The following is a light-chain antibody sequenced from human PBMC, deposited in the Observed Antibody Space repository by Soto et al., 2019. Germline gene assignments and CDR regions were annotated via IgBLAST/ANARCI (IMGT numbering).Light chain of an antibody. CDR3: QQLNTYPLT. CDR1: QGISSY. V-gene: IGKV1-9*01. Sequence: DIQLTQSPSFLSASVGDRVTITCRASQGISSYLAWYQQKPGKAPNLLIYAASTLQSGVPSRFSGSEYGTEFTITISSLQPEDVATYYCQQLNTYPLTFGGGTKVEIK. J-gene: IGKJ4*01. CDR2: AAS.